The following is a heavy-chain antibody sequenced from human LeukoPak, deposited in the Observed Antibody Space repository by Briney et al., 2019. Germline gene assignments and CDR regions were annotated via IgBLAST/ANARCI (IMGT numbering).Heavy chain of an antibody. V-gene: IGHV1-24*01. CDR3: ATDHSGSYPRGDAFDI. Sequence: ASVKVSCKVPGYTLTELSMHWVRQAPGKGLEWMGGFDPEDGETIYAQKFQGRVTMTEDTSTDTAYMELSSLRSEDTAVYYCATDHSGSYPRGDAFDIWGQGTMVTVSS. J-gene: IGHJ3*02. D-gene: IGHD1-26*01. CDR2: FDPEDGET. CDR1: GYTLTELS.